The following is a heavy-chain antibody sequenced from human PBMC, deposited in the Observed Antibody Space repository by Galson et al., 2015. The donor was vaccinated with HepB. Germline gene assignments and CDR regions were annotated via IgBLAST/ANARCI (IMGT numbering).Heavy chain of an antibody. Sequence: SVKVSCKASGYTFTSYGISWVRQAPGQGLEWMGWISAYNGNTNYAQKLQGRVTMTTDTSTSTAYMEPRSLRSDDTAVYYCARERVGYSTDYYYYGMDVWGQGTTVTVSS. CDR2: ISAYNGNT. CDR1: GYTFTSYG. CDR3: ARERVGYSTDYYYYGMDV. V-gene: IGHV1-18*04. D-gene: IGHD3-22*01. J-gene: IGHJ6*02.